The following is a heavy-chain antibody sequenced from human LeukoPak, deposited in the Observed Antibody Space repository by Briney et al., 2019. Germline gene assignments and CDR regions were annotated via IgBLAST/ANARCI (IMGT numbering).Heavy chain of an antibody. D-gene: IGHD3-9*01. CDR3: ARVKHGFDWLFYDAFDN. J-gene: IGHJ3*02. Sequence: GGSLRLSCAASGFTFSNYGMNWVRQAPEKGLEWVSGISGSGGNTYYADCVKGRFTISRDNSKNTLYLQMNSLRAEDTAVYYCARVKHGFDWLFYDAFDNWGQGTMVTVSS. CDR2: ISGSGGNT. CDR1: GFTFSNYG. V-gene: IGHV3-23*01.